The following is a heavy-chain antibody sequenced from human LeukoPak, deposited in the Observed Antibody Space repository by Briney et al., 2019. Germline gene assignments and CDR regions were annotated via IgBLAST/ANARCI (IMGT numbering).Heavy chain of an antibody. Sequence: ASVKVSCKASGYTFTSYYMHWVRQAPGQGLEWMGIINPSGGSTSYAQKFQGRVTMTRDTSTSTVYMELSSLRSEDTAVCYCARAYSSSWSRYAFDIWGQGTMVTVSS. D-gene: IGHD6-13*01. V-gene: IGHV1-46*01. CDR2: INPSGGST. J-gene: IGHJ3*02. CDR1: GYTFTSYY. CDR3: ARAYSSSWSRYAFDI.